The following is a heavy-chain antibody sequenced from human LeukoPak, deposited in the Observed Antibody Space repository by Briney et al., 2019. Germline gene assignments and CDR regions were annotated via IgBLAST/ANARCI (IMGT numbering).Heavy chain of an antibody. Sequence: PGGSLRLSCATSGVTFSNDWMTWVRHGQGRGLEWVANIKQDGSQKNYVDSVKGRFTISRDNTKKSLFLQMNSLRAEDTGIYYCARDTSPSSRSSYFDALDMWGQGTMVTVSS. CDR3: ARDTSPSSRSSYFDALDM. V-gene: IGHV3-7*01. CDR2: IKQDGSQK. CDR1: GVTFSNDW. D-gene: IGHD6-13*01. J-gene: IGHJ3*02.